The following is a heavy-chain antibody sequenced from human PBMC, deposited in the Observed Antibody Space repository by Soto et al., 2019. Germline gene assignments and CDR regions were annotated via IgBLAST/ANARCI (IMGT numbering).Heavy chain of an antibody. J-gene: IGHJ4*02. V-gene: IGHV3-66*01. CDR1: GFTVSSNY. D-gene: IGHD3-22*01. Sequence: EVQLVESGGGLVQPGGSLRLSCAASGFTVSSNYMSWVRQAPGKGLEWVSVIYSGGSTYYADSVKGSFTISRDNSKNTQYLQMHSLRAEDTAVYYCAREEYCYDRSGYSARRFDYWGQGTLVTVSS. CDR3: AREEYCYDRSGYSARRFDY. CDR2: IYSGGST.